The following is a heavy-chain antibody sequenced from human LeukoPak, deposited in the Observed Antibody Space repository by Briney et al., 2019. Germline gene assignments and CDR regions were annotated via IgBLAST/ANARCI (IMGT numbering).Heavy chain of an antibody. CDR1: GGSISSSSYY. CDR3: ARGFSAAGYNWFDP. V-gene: IGHV4-39*07. Sequence: SETLSLTCTVSGGSISSSSYYWGWIRQPPGKGLEWIGSIYHSGSTYYNPSLKSRVTISVDTSKNQFSLKLSSVTAADTAVYYCARGFSAAGYNWFDPWGQGTLVTVSS. CDR2: IYHSGST. J-gene: IGHJ5*02. D-gene: IGHD6-13*01.